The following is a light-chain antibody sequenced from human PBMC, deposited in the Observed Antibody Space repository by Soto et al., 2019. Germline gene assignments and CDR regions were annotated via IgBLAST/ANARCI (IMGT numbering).Light chain of an antibody. CDR1: QSVSSY. J-gene: IGKJ1*01. V-gene: IGKV3-11*01. CDR3: QPRSNWPRT. Sequence: EFVLTQSPATLSLSPGERATLSCRASQSVSSYLAWYQQKPGQAPRLLIYDASNRATGIPSRFSGSGSGTDFTLTISSLEPEDFAVYYCQPRSNWPRTFGQGTQVDIK. CDR2: DAS.